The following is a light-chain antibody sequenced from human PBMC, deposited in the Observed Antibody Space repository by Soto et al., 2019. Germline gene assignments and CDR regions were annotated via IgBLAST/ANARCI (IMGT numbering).Light chain of an antibody. Sequence: DIQMTQSPSTLSASVGDRVTIICRASQTISTWLAWYQQKPGKAPKLLMYDASRLESGVPSRFSGGGSGTEFTLTISSLQPDDFATYYCQQYNTYWTFGQGTKVEIK. J-gene: IGKJ1*01. CDR1: QTISTW. CDR3: QQYNTYWT. V-gene: IGKV1-5*02. CDR2: DAS.